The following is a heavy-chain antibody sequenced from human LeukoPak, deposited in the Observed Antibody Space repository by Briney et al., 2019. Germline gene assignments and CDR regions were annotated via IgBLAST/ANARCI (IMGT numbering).Heavy chain of an antibody. D-gene: IGHD3-16*01. V-gene: IGHV4-34*01. CDR1: GGSFGGYY. J-gene: IGHJ4*02. CDR2: INHSGST. Sequence: PSETLSLTCAVYGGSFGGYYWSWIRQPPGKGLEWIGEINHSGSTNYNPSLKSRVTISVDTSKNQFSLKLSSVTAADTAVYYCASLRRGELYSLGYWGQGTLVTVSS. CDR3: ASLRRGELYSLGY.